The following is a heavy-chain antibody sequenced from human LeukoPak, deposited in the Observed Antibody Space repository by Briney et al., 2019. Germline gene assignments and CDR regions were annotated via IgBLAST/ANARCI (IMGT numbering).Heavy chain of an antibody. CDR2: IYYSGST. Sequence: SETLSLTCTVSSGSISTSNYYWGWVRQPPGKGLEWIGSIYYSGSTYYNPSLKSRVTISVDTSKNQFSLKLSSVTAADTAVYYCARVDDSSGYSFEYRAFDIWGQGTMVTVSS. CDR1: SGSISTSNYY. CDR3: ARVDDSSGYSFEYRAFDI. D-gene: IGHD3-22*01. J-gene: IGHJ3*02. V-gene: IGHV4-39*07.